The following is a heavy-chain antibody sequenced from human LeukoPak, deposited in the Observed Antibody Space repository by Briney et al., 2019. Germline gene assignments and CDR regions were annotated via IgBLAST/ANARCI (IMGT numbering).Heavy chain of an antibody. D-gene: IGHD3-10*02. Sequence: GGSLRLSCAASGFTFSSYEMNWVRLAPGKGLEWVSYISSSGSTIHYADSVKGRFTIPRDNAKNSLYLQMNSLRAEGTAVYYCAELGITMIGGVWGKGTTVTISS. V-gene: IGHV3-48*03. J-gene: IGHJ6*04. CDR1: GFTFSSYE. CDR2: ISSSGSTI. CDR3: AELGITMIGGV.